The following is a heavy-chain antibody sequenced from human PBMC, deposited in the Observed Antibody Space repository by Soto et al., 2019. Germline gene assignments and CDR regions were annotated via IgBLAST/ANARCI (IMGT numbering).Heavy chain of an antibody. CDR2: INPSGGST. D-gene: IGHD3-9*01. CDR3: ARGGILRYFDWHLDY. Sequence: ASVKVSCKASGYTFTSYYMHWVRQAPGQGLEWMGIINPSGGSTSYAQKFQGRVTMTRDTSTSTVYMELSSLGSEDTAVYYCARGGILRYFDWHLDYWGQGTLVTVSS. CDR1: GYTFTSYY. V-gene: IGHV1-46*03. J-gene: IGHJ4*02.